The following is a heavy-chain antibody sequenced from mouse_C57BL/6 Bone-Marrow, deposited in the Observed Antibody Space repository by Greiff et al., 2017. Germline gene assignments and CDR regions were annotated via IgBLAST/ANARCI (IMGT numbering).Heavy chain of an antibody. Sequence: EVKVVESGGGLVQPGGSLKLSCAASGFTFSDYYMYWVRQTPEKRLEWVAYISNGGGSTYYPDTVKGRFTISRDNAKNTLYLQMSRLKSEDTAMYYCASHGGGFDYWGQGTTLTVSS. V-gene: IGHV5-12*01. CDR3: ASHGGGFDY. J-gene: IGHJ2*01. CDR1: GFTFSDYY. CDR2: ISNGGGST.